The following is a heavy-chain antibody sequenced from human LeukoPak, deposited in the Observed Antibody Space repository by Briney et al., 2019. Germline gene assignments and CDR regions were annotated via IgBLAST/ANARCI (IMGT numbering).Heavy chain of an antibody. CDR3: ARSSEYGDPFNY. D-gene: IGHD4-17*01. CDR1: GGSFTSYY. V-gene: IGHV4-34*01. CDR2: IYYSGST. Sequence: PSETLSLTCAVYGGSFTSYYWSWIRQPPGKGLEWIGSIYYSGSTYYSPSLKGRVTVSVDTSKNQFSLKLNSVTAADTAVYYCARSSEYGDPFNYWGQGTLVTVSS. J-gene: IGHJ4*02.